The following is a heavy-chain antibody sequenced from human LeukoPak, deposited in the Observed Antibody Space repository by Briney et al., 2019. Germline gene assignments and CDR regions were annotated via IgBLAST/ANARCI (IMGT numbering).Heavy chain of an antibody. CDR3: ARYGSWGWLQYDFDY. V-gene: IGHV1-18*01. J-gene: IGHJ4*02. D-gene: IGHD5-24*01. CDR2: ISAYNGNT. Sequence: ASVKVSCKASGYTFTSYGISWVRQAPGQGLEWMGWISAYNGNTNYAQKLQGRVTMTTDTSTSTDYMELRSLRSDDTAVYYCARYGSWGWLQYDFDYWGQGTLVTVSS. CDR1: GYTFTSYG.